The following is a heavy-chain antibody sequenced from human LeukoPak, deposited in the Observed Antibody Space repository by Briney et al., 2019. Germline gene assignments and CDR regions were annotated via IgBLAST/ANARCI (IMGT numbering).Heavy chain of an antibody. V-gene: IGHV3-21*01. CDR1: GFTFSNSA. CDR3: ARDATYYLRYGYFDC. D-gene: IGHD5/OR15-5a*01. CDR2: INDVGSHI. J-gene: IGHJ4*01. Sequence: GGSLRLSCAASGFTFSNSAMNWVRQAPGKGLEWVSSINDVGSHIYYADSVRGRFTISRDNAKTSVYLQMNNLRPEDTAVYYCARDATYYLRYGYFDCWGHGTLVTVSS.